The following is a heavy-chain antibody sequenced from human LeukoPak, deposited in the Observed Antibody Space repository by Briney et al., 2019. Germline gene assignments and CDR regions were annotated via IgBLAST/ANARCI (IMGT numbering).Heavy chain of an antibody. J-gene: IGHJ5*02. CDR3: ARASTAQYTWFGP. D-gene: IGHD2/OR15-2a*01. CDR2: IYTSGST. Sequence: SETLSLTCTVSGGSISSGSYYWSWIRQPAGKGLEWIGRIYTSGSTNYNPSLKSRVTISVDTSKNQFSLKLSSVTAGDTAVYYCARASTAQYTWFGPWGQGTLVTVS. CDR1: GGSISSGSYY. V-gene: IGHV4-61*02.